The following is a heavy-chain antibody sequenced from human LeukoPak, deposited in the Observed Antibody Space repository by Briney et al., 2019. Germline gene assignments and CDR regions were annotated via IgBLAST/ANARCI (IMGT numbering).Heavy chain of an antibody. J-gene: IGHJ4*02. V-gene: IGHV1-2*02. CDR3: ATLSPVWGSYRPPNDY. Sequence: ASVKVSCKASGYTFTGYYIHWVRQAPGQGLEWMGWINPNSGGTNYAQKFQGRVTMTRDTSISTAYMELSRLRSDDTAVYYCATLSPVWGSYRPPNDYWGQGTLVTVSS. D-gene: IGHD3-16*02. CDR2: INPNSGGT. CDR1: GYTFTGYY.